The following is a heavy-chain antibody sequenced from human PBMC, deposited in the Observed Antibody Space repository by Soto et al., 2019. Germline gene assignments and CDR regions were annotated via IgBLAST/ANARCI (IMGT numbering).Heavy chain of an antibody. Sequence: SETLSLTCTVSGGSITSSSYYWGWIRQPPGKGLEWIGGIYYSGRSYYNPSLKSRVTMSVDTSKNQFSLTLNSVTAADAAVYYCARQRNTVVTQDYFDHWGQGNLVTVSS. V-gene: IGHV4-39*01. J-gene: IGHJ4*02. CDR1: GGSITSSSYY. CDR3: ARQRNTVVTQDYFDH. CDR2: IYYSGRS. D-gene: IGHD2-21*02.